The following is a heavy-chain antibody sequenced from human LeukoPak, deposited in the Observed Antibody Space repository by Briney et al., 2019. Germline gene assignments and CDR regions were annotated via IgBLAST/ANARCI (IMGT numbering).Heavy chain of an antibody. D-gene: IGHD3-3*01. V-gene: IGHV4-39*01. J-gene: IGHJ4*02. CDR3: ARPSTTIFGVVIDY. Sequence: SETLSLTCTVSGGSISSSSYYWGWIRQPPGKGLEWIGSIYYSGSTYYNPSLKSRVTISVDTSKNQFSLKLSSVTAAHTAVYYCARPSTTIFGVVIDYWGQGTLVTVSS. CDR2: IYYSGST. CDR1: GGSISSSSYY.